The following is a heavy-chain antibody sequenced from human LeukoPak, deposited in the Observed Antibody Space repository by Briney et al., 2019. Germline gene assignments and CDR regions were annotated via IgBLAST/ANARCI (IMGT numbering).Heavy chain of an antibody. CDR3: ARGPNRLVLDY. D-gene: IGHD6-19*01. J-gene: IGHJ4*02. Sequence: GGSLRLSCAASGFTVNSNYMTWVRQAPGKGPEWVSVIYSGSSIYYADSVKGRFTISRDNSKSMLYLQMNSLRVEDTAVYYCARGPNRLVLDYWGQGTLVTVSS. CDR1: GFTVNSNY. V-gene: IGHV3-66*02. CDR2: IYSGSSI.